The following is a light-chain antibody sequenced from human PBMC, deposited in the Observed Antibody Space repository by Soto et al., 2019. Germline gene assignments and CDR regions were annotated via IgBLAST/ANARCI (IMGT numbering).Light chain of an antibody. CDR2: EVS. V-gene: IGLV2-14*01. J-gene: IGLJ1*01. Sequence: QSVLTQPRSVSGSPGQSVTISCTGTSSDVGGHNYVSWYQQYPGKAPKLMIYEVSNRPSGVSNRFSGSKSGNTASLTISGLQAEDEADHYCSSYTSSSTLDVFGTGTKVTVL. CDR1: SSDVGGHNY. CDR3: SSYTSSSTLDV.